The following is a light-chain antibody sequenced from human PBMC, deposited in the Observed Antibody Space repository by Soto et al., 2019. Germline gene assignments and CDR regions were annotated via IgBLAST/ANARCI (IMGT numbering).Light chain of an antibody. CDR2: DAS. Sequence: DIQMPQSPSSLSASVGDRVTITCQASQDISNYLNWYQQKPGKAPKLLIYDASNLETGVPSRFSGSGSGTDLTFTISSLQPEDIATYYCQQYDNLPLTFGGGTKVDIK. CDR1: QDISNY. J-gene: IGKJ4*01. V-gene: IGKV1-33*01. CDR3: QQYDNLPLT.